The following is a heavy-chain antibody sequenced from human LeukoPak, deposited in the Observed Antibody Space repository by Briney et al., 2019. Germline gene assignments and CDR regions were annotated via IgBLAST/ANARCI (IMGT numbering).Heavy chain of an antibody. Sequence: PGGSLRLSCAASGFTFSSYWMSWVRQAPGKGLEWVANIKHDGSEKYYVDSVKGRFTISRDNAKNSLYLQMNSLRAEDTAVYYCARAGLIAVAGIVFWGQGTLVTVSS. CDR2: IKHDGSEK. V-gene: IGHV3-7*01. CDR1: GFTFSSYW. J-gene: IGHJ4*02. CDR3: ARAGLIAVAGIVF. D-gene: IGHD6-19*01.